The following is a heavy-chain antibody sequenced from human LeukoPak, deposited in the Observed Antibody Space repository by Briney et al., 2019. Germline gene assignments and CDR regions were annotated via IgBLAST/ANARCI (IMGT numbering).Heavy chain of an antibody. Sequence: GESLKISCKASEYIFSTHWIGWVRQMPGKGLEWMGIIYLRDFHIKYSPSFQGQVTISADRSIDSAHLQWSSLKASDSAIYFCTGTQDGNFHLDSWGQGTLVTVSS. CDR2: IYLRDFHI. J-gene: IGHJ4*02. CDR3: TGTQDGNFHLDS. D-gene: IGHD1-7*01. CDR1: EYIFSTHW. V-gene: IGHV5-51*01.